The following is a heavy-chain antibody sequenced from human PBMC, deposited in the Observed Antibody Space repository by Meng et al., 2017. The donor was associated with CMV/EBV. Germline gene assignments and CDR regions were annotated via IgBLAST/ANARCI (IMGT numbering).Heavy chain of an antibody. D-gene: IGHD3-3*01. Sequence: GESLKISCAASGFTFSDHYMDWVRQAPGKGLEWVGRILNKHSGGTTDSAAPVKGRFSISRDDSKNTVFLQMSGLKTEDTAVYYCVANDREWPPLWGQGTLVTVSS. CDR2: ILNKHSGGTT. V-gene: IGHV3-15*01. J-gene: IGHJ4*02. CDR1: GFTFSDHY. CDR3: VANDREWPPL.